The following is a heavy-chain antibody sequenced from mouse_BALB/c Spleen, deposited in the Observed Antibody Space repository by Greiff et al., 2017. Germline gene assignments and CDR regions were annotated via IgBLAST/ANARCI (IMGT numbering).Heavy chain of an antibody. D-gene: IGHD1-1*01. CDR2: ISSGGST. V-gene: IGHV5-6-5*01. CDR1: GFTFSSYA. Sequence: EVQLVESGGGLVKPGGSLKLSCAASGFTFSSYAMSWVRQTPEKRLEWVASISSGGSTYYPDSRKGRFTISRDNARNILYLQMSSLRSKDTAMYYCARGDYYGSSYASFDYWGQGTTLTVSS. CDR3: ARGDYYGSSYASFDY. J-gene: IGHJ2*01.